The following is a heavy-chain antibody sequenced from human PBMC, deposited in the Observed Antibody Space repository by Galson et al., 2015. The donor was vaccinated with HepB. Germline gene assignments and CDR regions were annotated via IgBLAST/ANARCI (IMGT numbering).Heavy chain of an antibody. CDR1: GFTFSSYS. D-gene: IGHD6-19*01. CDR2: ISSSSSYI. Sequence: SLRLSCAASGFTFSSYSMNWVRQAPGKGLEWVTSISSSSSYIYYADSVKGRFTISRDNAKNSLYLQMNSLRAEDTAVYYCAREAYSSGPFDYWGQGTLVTVSS. V-gene: IGHV3-21*01. CDR3: AREAYSSGPFDY. J-gene: IGHJ4*02.